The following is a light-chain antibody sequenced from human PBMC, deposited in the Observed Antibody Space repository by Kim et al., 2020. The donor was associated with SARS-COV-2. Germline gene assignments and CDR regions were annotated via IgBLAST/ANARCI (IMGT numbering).Light chain of an antibody. CDR1: QSVASSY. V-gene: IGKV3-20*01. J-gene: IGKJ4*01. CDR2: GAS. Sequence: EIVLTQSPGTLSLSPGERATLSCRASQSVASSYLAWYQQRPGQAPRLLIYGASSRATDIPDRFSGSGSGTDFTLTITRLEPEDFAVYYCQQYCTSPVTFGGGTKVEI. CDR3: QQYCTSPVT.